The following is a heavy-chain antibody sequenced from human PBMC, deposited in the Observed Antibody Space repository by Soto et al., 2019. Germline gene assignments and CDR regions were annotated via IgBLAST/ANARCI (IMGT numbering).Heavy chain of an antibody. J-gene: IGHJ4*02. Sequence: QVQLVQSGAEVKKPGASVKVSCKASGYTFTSYDINWVRQATGQGLEWMGWMNPNSGNTGHAQKFQGRVSITRNTSNSTAYMELSSLRSEDTAVYYCARVGYYDSSGYYDVRGHGYWGQGTVVTVSS. CDR1: GYTFTSYD. V-gene: IGHV1-8*01. CDR3: ARVGYYDSSGYYDVRGHGY. CDR2: MNPNSGNT. D-gene: IGHD3-22*01.